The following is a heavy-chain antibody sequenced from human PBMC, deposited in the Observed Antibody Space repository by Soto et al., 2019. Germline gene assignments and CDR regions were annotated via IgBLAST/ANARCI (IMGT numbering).Heavy chain of an antibody. V-gene: IGHV3-30-3*01. CDR2: ISYDGSNK. CDR3: ARDRNYYDSSKSRDYYYGMDV. D-gene: IGHD3-22*01. Sequence: GGSLRLSCAASGFTFSSYAMHWVRQAPGKGLEWVAVISYDGSNKYYADSVKGRFTIPRDNSKNTLYLQMNSLRAEDTAVYYCARDRNYYDSSKSRDYYYGMDVWGQGTTVTVSS. CDR1: GFTFSSYA. J-gene: IGHJ6*02.